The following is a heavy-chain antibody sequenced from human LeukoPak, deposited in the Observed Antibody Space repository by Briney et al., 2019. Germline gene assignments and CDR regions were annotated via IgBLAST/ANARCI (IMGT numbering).Heavy chain of an antibody. V-gene: IGHV3-48*03. D-gene: IGHD4-23*01. CDR2: ISSSGSTI. Sequence: PGGSLRLSCAASGFTFSSYEINWVRQAPGKGLERVSYISSSGSTIYYADSVKGRFTISRDNAKNSLYLQMNSLRAEDTAVYYCARKGGKDWDTFDIWGQGTMVTVSS. CDR1: GFTFSSYE. CDR3: ARKGGKDWDTFDI. J-gene: IGHJ3*02.